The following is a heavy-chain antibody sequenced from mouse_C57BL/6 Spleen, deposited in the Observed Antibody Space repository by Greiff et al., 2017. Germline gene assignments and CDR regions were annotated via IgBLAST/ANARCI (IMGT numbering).Heavy chain of an antibody. J-gene: IGHJ2*02. CDR1: GFSLTSYG. CDR3: ALSTLVTTGGDY. CDR2: IWGDGST. Sequence: VKLVESGPGLVAPSQSLSITCTVSGFSLTSYGVSWVRQPPGKGLEWLGVIWGDGSTHYHSALISRLSISKDNSKSQVFLKLNRLHTDDTATYYSALSTLVTTGGDYWGQSTSLTLSS. D-gene: IGHD2-2*01. V-gene: IGHV2-3*01.